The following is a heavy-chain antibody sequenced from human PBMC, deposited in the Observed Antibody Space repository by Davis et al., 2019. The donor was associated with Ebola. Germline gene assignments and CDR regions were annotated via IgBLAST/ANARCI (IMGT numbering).Heavy chain of an antibody. CDR2: TYYRSKWYN. Sequence: HSQTLSLTCAISGDSVSGSRGAWNWIRQSPSRGLEWLGRTYYRSKWYNDYAVSVESRIIINSDTSKNQFSLHLNSVTPEDTALYYCVRGWFRAGMDVWGEGTTVTVSS. D-gene: IGHD3-10*01. CDR1: GDSVSGSRGA. J-gene: IGHJ6*04. V-gene: IGHV6-1*01. CDR3: VRGWFRAGMDV.